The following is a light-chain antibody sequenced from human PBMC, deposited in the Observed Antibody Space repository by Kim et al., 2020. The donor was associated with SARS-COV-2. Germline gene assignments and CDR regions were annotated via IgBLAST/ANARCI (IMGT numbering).Light chain of an antibody. V-gene: IGKV1-33*01. CDR2: GAS. CDR3: QQYDNLPLT. J-gene: IGKJ4*01. Sequence: ASVGDRVTITCQASQDINNYLNWFQQKPGKAPKLLVYGASILESDVPSRFSGRGSGTDFTLSISSLQPEDFATYYCQQYDNLPLTFGGGTKVDIK. CDR1: QDINNY.